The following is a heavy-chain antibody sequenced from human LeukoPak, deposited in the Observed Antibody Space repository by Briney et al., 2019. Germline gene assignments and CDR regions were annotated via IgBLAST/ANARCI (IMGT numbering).Heavy chain of an antibody. CDR1: GFTVSSNK. V-gene: IGHV3-53*01. CDR3: TRANSATIPGVDP. Sequence: PGGSLRLSCAASGFTVSSNKMSWVRKAPGKGLEWVSIIHSGGSTYYADSVKGRFTISRDNSKNTLYLQMNSLRAEDTAVYYCTRANSATIPGVDPWGQGTLVTVSS. J-gene: IGHJ5*02. D-gene: IGHD1-26*01. CDR2: IHSGGST.